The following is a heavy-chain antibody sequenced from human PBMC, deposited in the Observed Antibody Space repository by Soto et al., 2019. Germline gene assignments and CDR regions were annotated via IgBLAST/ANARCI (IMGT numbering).Heavy chain of an antibody. D-gene: IGHD5-12*01. V-gene: IGHV4-59*01. CDR2: IYYSGST. CDR3: ARDTGYSGYDMVSYYYGMDV. CDR1: GGSISSYY. J-gene: IGHJ6*02. Sequence: SETLSLTCTVSGGSISSYYWSWIRQPPGKGLEWIGYIYYSGSTNYNPSLKSRVTISVDTSKNQFSLKLSSVTAADTAVYYCARDTGYSGYDMVSYYYGMDVWGQGTTVTVSS.